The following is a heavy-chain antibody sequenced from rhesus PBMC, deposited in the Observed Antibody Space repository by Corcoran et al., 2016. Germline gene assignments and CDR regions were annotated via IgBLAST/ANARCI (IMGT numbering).Heavy chain of an antibody. J-gene: IGHJ5-1*01. CDR1: GASISSYW. CDR3: ARDVRYSWNYSSLNRFDV. D-gene: IGHD1-1*01. V-gene: IGHV4-80*01. Sequence: QVQLQESGPGLVKPYETLSLTCAVSGASISSYWWNWIRQPPGKGLEWIGETNGKSGTTKSHPSPQSRGTITIDASKIQFSRKLSAVTAADTAVYYCARDVRYSWNYSSLNRFDVWGPGVLVTVSS. CDR2: TNGKSGTT.